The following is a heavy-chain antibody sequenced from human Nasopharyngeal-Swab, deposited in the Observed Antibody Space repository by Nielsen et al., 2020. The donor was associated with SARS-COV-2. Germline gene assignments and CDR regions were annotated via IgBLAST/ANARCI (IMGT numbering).Heavy chain of an antibody. CDR2: ISGSGGST. V-gene: IGHV3-23*01. CDR1: GFTFSSYS. CDR3: AKVSSPYDFWSGYYTSYYYMDV. Sequence: GESLKISCAASGFTFSSYSMNWVRQAPGKGLEWVSAISGSGGSTYYADSVKGRFTISRDNSKNTLYLQMNSLRAEDTAVYYCAKVSSPYDFWSGYYTSYYYMDVWGKGTTVTVSS. J-gene: IGHJ6*03. D-gene: IGHD3-3*01.